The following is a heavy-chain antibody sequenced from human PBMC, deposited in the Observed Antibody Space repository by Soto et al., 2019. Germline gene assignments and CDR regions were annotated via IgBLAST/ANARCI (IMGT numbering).Heavy chain of an antibody. Sequence: SETLSLTCTVSGGSISSGGYYWSWIRQHPGKGLEWIGYIYYSGSTSYNRSPKSSVTIHVDTSKNQFSLNLSSVTAADTAVYYCARYGSFPSHTVTTTVIRNNYYYYYMDVWGKGTTVTVSS. CDR2: IYYSGST. D-gene: IGHD4-17*01. CDR3: ARYGSFPSHTVTTTVIRNNYYYYYMDV. J-gene: IGHJ6*03. V-gene: IGHV4-31*01. CDR1: GGSISSGGYY.